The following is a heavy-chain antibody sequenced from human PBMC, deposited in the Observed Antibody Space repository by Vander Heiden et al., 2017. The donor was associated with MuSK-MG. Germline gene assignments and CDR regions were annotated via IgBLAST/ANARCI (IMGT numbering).Heavy chain of an antibody. CDR2: IKSKPDGGTT. Sequence: EVQLVESGGGLVRPGGSLRLSCAASGFNFNNAWLSWLRQAPGKGLEWVGPIKSKPDGGTTDHAAPVKGRFSISRVDSQNTLYLKIQSLKTQDTAVYCGVTDYRGAFEIWVEGPLVAISS. CDR1: GFNFNNAW. V-gene: IGHV3-15*01. J-gene: IGHJ3*02. D-gene: IGHD3-10*01. CDR3: VTDYRGAFEI.